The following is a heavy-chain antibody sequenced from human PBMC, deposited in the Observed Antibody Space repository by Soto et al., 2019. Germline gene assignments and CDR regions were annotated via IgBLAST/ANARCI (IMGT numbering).Heavy chain of an antibody. V-gene: IGHV4-34*01. D-gene: IGHD3-10*01. CDR3: ARIQYYYGSEDTYYYYYGMDV. J-gene: IGHJ6*02. Sequence: PSETLSLTCAVYGGSFSGYYWSWIRQPPGKGLEWIGEINHSGRTNYNPSLKSRVAISVDTSKNQFSLKLSSVTAAATAVYYCARIQYYYGSEDTYYYYYGMDVWGQGTTVTVSS. CDR1: GGSFSGYY. CDR2: INHSGRT.